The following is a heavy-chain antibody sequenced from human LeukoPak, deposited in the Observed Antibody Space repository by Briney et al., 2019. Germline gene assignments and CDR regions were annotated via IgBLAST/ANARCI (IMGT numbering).Heavy chain of an antibody. Sequence: ASVKVSCKASGYTFTSYDINWVRQATGQGLEWMGWMIPNSGNTGYAQKVQGRVTMTRNTSISTAYMELSSLRSEDTAVYYCARESGTQRWLQLHPQSYFSLPDYWGQGTLVTVSS. V-gene: IGHV1-8*01. J-gene: IGHJ4*02. CDR1: GYTFTSYD. CDR2: MIPNSGNT. CDR3: ARESGTQRWLQLHPQSYFSLPDY. D-gene: IGHD5-24*01.